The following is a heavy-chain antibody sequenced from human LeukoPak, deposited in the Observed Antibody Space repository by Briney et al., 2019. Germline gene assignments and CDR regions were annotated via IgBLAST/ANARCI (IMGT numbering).Heavy chain of an antibody. CDR3: ANRDGYNQELGY. CDR1: GGTFSIYA. V-gene: IGHV1-69*13. D-gene: IGHD5-24*01. Sequence: ASVKVSFTASGGTFSIYAIGWVRQAPGQGLEWMGGIIPIFGTANYAQKFQGRVTITADESTSTAYMELSSLRSEDTAVYYCANRDGYNQELGYWGQGTLVTVSS. J-gene: IGHJ4*02. CDR2: IIPIFGTA.